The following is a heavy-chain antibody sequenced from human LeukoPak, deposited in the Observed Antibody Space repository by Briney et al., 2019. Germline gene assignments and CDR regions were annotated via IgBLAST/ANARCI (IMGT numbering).Heavy chain of an antibody. CDR3: ARSAGDLYFDY. CDR1: GYTFTSHD. V-gene: IGHV1-8*01. J-gene: IGHJ4*02. D-gene: IGHD7-27*01. Sequence: ASVKVSCKASGYTFTSHDINWVRQATGQGLEWMGWMNPNTGNTGYAQKWRGRVSMTRDISTTTAYMDLSSLRSDDTAVYCCARSAGDLYFDYWGQGTLVTVSS. CDR2: MNPNTGNT.